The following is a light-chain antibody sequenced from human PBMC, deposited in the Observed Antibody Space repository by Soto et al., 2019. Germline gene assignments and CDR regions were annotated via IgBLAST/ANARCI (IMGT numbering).Light chain of an antibody. Sequence: QSVLTQPPSASGTPGQRVTISCSGSSSNIGSNSVNWYQHFPGTAPKLLIYSNHQRPSVVPDRFSGSKSGTSASLAISGLQSEDEADYYCAAWDGSLDAYVFGTGTKLTVL. J-gene: IGLJ1*01. CDR1: SSNIGSNS. CDR3: AAWDGSLDAYV. CDR2: SNH. V-gene: IGLV1-44*01.